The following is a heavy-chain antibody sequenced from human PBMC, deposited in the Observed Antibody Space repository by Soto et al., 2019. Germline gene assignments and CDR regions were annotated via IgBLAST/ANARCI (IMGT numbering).Heavy chain of an antibody. CDR3: ARTSPVAGGFDY. Sequence: QVQLQESGPGLVKPSETLSLTCTVSGGSISDYYWSWIRQPPGKGLEWIGYIYHTTNYNPSLKSRVTISVRTSKNQFSLKVTSVTAADTAVYYCARTSPVAGGFDYWGQGTLVTVSS. D-gene: IGHD6-19*01. CDR1: GGSISDYY. V-gene: IGHV4-59*01. CDR2: IYHTT. J-gene: IGHJ4*02.